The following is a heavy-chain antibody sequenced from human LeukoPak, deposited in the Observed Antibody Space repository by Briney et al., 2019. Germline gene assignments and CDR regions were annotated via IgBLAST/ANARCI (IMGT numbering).Heavy chain of an antibody. J-gene: IGHJ3*02. D-gene: IGHD3-3*01. CDR3: ARVSSPSTYYDFWSGPKLDAFDI. CDR2: ISSSGSTI. CDR1: GFTFSDYY. V-gene: IGHV3-11*01. Sequence: GGSLRLSCAASGFTFSDYYMSWIRRAPGKGLEWVSYISSSGSTIYYADSVKGRFTISRDNAKNSLYLQMNSLRAEDTAVYYCARVSSPSTYYDFWSGPKLDAFDIWGQGTMVTVSS.